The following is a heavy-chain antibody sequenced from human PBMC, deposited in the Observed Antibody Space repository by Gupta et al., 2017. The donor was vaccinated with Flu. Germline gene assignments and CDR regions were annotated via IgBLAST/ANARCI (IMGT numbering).Heavy chain of an antibody. CDR3: ARHRIRFPGVIGFDY. J-gene: IGHJ4*02. D-gene: IGHD3-3*01. CDR2: IYYSGST. Sequence: QLQLQESGPGLVKPSETLSLTCTVSGGSISSSSYYWGWIRQPPGKGLEWIGSIYYSGSTYYNPSLKSRVTISVDTSKNQFSLKLSSVTAADTAVYYCARHRIRFPGVIGFDYWGQGTLVTVSS. CDR1: GGSISSSSYY. V-gene: IGHV4-39*01.